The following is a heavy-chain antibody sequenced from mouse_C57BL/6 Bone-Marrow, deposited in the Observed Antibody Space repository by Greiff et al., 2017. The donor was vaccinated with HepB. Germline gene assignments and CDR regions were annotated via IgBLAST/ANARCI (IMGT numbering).Heavy chain of an antibody. J-gene: IGHJ3*01. CDR3: ARRYYDYSAGFAY. Sequence: QVQLQQPGAELVKPGASVKMSCKASGYTFTSYWITWVKQRPGQGLEWIGDIYPGSGSTNYNEKFKSKATLTVDTSSSTAYMQLSSLTSEDSAVYYCARRYYDYSAGFAYWGQGTLVTVSA. CDR2: IYPGSGST. CDR1: GYTFTSYW. D-gene: IGHD2-4*01. V-gene: IGHV1-55*01.